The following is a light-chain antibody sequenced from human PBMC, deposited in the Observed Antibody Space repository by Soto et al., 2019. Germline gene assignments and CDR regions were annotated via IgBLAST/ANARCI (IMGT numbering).Light chain of an antibody. CDR2: ANN. CDR3: GTWDSSLSGGV. V-gene: IGLV1-51*02. CDR1: SSNIGSNY. J-gene: IGLJ2*01. Sequence: QSVLTQPPSASGAPGQKVTISCSGSSSNIGSNYVSWFQQLPGTAPKLLIYANNKRPSGVPDRFSGSKSGTSATLGITGLQTGDEADYYCGTWDSSLSGGVFGGGTKVTVL.